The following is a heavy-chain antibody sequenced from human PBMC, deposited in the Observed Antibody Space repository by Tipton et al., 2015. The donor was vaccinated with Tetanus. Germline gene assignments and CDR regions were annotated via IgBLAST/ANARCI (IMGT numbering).Heavy chain of an antibody. J-gene: IGHJ4*02. V-gene: IGHV4-34*01. CDR2: IHPSGSV. CDR3: ARGRDQYKSGNY. D-gene: IGHD5-24*01. CDR1: GGSFSGYY. Sequence: TLSLTCAVYGGSFSGYYCTWIRQSPGKGLEWIGEIHPSGSVNYNPSLKSRVTILLDTSENQFSLKLSSVTGADTAVYYCARGRDQYKSGNYWGQRTLVTVSS.